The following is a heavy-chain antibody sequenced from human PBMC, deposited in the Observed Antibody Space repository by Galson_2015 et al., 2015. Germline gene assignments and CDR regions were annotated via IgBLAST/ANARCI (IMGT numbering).Heavy chain of an antibody. CDR2: ISGSGGST. Sequence: SLRLSCAASGFTFSSYAMRWVRQAPGKGLEWVSAISGSGGSTYYADSVKGRFTISRDNSKNTLYLQMNSLRAEDTAVYYCAKWYSSSGVFDYWGQGTLVTVSS. D-gene: IGHD6-6*01. J-gene: IGHJ4*02. V-gene: IGHV3-23*01. CDR3: AKWYSSSGVFDY. CDR1: GFTFSSYA.